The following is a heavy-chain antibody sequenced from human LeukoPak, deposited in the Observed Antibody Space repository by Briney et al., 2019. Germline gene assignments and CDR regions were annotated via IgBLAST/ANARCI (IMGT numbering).Heavy chain of an antibody. J-gene: IGHJ4*02. CDR1: GVSFSGYY. CDR3: ARGVTLRYGDYEDY. V-gene: IGHV4-34*01. D-gene: IGHD4-17*01. Sequence: SETLSLTCAVYGVSFSGYYWSWIRQPPGKGLEWIGEINHSGSTNYNPSLKSRVTISVDTSKNQFSLKLSSVTAADTAVYYCARGVTLRYGDYEDYWGQGTLVTVSS. CDR2: INHSGST.